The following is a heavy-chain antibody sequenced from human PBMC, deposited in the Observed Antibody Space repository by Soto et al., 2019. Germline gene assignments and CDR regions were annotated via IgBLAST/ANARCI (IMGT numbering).Heavy chain of an antibody. J-gene: IGHJ3*02. CDR3: ARGVYGSGNYYTGPSAFDI. D-gene: IGHD3-10*01. CDR1: GGTLSDHV. CDR2: TVPVFNTA. Sequence: QVQLEHSGAEVKKPGSSVRVSCKASGGTLSDHVVAGLRQAPGQGLEWMGGTVPVFNTAKYAQKFQGRVTVTADKFTNIAYMELSSLRSEDTAFYFCARGVYGSGNYYTGPSAFDIWGQGTMVIVSS. V-gene: IGHV1-69*06.